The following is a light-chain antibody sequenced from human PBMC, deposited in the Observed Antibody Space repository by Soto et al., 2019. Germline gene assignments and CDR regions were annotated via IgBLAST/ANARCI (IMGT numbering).Light chain of an antibody. CDR1: QSISSR. CDR3: QQYNNYSP. CDR2: KTS. J-gene: IGKJ4*02. V-gene: IGKV1-5*03. Sequence: DIQMTQSPSTLSASVGDRVTITCRASQSISSRLAWYQQKPGKAPKLLIYKTSSLESGVPSRFSGSGSGTEFTLTISSLQPDDFATYYCQQYNNYSPFGGGTKVEI.